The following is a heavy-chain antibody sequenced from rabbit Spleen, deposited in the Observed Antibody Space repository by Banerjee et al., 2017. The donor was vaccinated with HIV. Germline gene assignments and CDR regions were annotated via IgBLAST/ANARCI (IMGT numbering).Heavy chain of an antibody. Sequence: QEQLEESGGGLVQPGASLTLTCKASGIDFIAYNFICWVRQAPGKGLEWIACIDTGSRDFSYYASWAKGRFTISKTSSTTVTLQMTSLTVADTATYFCARDTSSSFSSYGMDLWGPGTLVTVS. D-gene: IGHD1-1*01. CDR1: GIDFIAYNF. V-gene: IGHV1S45*01. CDR2: IDTGSRDFS. J-gene: IGHJ6*01. CDR3: ARDTSSSFSSYGMDL.